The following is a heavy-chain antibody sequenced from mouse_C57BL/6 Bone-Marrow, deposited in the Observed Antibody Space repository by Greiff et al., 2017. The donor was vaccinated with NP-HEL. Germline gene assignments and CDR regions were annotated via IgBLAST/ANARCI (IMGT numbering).Heavy chain of an antibody. Sequence: DVMLVESGGGLVQPGGSLKLSCAASGFTFSDYGMAWVRQAPRKGPEWVAFISNLAYSIYYADTVTGRFTISRENAKNTLYLEMSSLRSEDTAMYYCARQRYYYGSFWYFDVWGTGTTVTVSS. CDR2: ISNLAYSI. D-gene: IGHD1-1*01. J-gene: IGHJ1*03. CDR1: GFTFSDYG. V-gene: IGHV5-15*01. CDR3: ARQRYYYGSFWYFDV.